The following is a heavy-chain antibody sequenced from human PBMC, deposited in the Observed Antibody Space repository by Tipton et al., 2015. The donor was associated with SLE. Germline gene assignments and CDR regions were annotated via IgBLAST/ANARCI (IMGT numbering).Heavy chain of an antibody. CDR3: ARDKGSYYHFGVHYYGMDV. CDR2: IRYDGSTK. D-gene: IGHD1-26*01. CDR1: GFTFSNFR. Sequence: GSLRLSCAASGFTFSNFRIHWVRQAPGKGLEWVAFIRYDGSTKYYRDSVKGRFTISRDNSNNTLYLQMNSLRPEDTAVYYCARDKGSYYHFGVHYYGMDVWGRGTTVTVSS. J-gene: IGHJ6*02. V-gene: IGHV3-30*02.